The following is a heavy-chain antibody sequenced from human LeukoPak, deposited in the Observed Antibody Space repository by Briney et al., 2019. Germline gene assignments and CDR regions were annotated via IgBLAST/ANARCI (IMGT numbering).Heavy chain of an antibody. J-gene: IGHJ3*02. D-gene: IGHD6-19*01. CDR1: GGSISSSNW. CDR2: IYHSGST. CDR3: ARAVYSSGWYPDAFDI. V-gene: IGHV4-4*02. Sequence: SETLSLTCAVSGGSISSSNWWSWVRQPPGKGLEWIGEIYHSGSTNYNPSLKSRVTISVDKSKNQFSLKLSSVTAADTPVYYCARAVYSSGWYPDAFDIWGQGTMVTVSS.